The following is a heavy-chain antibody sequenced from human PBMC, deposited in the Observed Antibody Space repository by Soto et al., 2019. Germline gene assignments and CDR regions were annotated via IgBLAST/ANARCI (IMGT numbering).Heavy chain of an antibody. Sequence: SETLSLTCTVSGGSISSYYWSWIRQPPGKGLEWIGYIYYSGSTNYNPSLKSRVTISVDTSKNQFSLKLSSVTAADTAVYYCARDQLYYNDISGRPLNAFDVWGQGTMVTVSS. V-gene: IGHV4-59*01. D-gene: IGHD3-22*01. J-gene: IGHJ3*01. CDR3: ARDQLYYNDISGRPLNAFDV. CDR1: GGSISSYY. CDR2: IYYSGST.